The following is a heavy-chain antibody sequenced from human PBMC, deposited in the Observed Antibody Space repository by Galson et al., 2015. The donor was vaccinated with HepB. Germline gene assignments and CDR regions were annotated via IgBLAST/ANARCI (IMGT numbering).Heavy chain of an antibody. D-gene: IGHD3-10*01. V-gene: IGHV3-21*01. Sequence: SLRLSCAGSGFNFRNYSMNWVRQALGKGLEWVSSISGRRTYIYYADSVKGRFTISRDNAKNLLYLQMHTLRAEDTAVYFCARPPVGYNGSATPLYYFDLWGQGTLVSVSS. CDR3: ARPPVGYNGSATPLYYFDL. CDR2: ISGRRTYI. CDR1: GFNFRNYS. J-gene: IGHJ4*02.